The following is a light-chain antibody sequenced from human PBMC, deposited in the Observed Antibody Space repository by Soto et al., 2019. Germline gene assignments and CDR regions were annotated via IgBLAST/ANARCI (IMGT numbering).Light chain of an antibody. V-gene: IGKV3-20*01. Sequence: EIELTQSPGTLSLSPGERATISCRASQSVSSSYLSWYQQKTGQAPRLLIYGASSRANGIPDRFSGSGSGTDFSLTISRLQPEDDSVYYCHQYGSSPPITFGQGTQLEIK. J-gene: IGKJ5*01. CDR2: GAS. CDR1: QSVSSSY. CDR3: HQYGSSPPIT.